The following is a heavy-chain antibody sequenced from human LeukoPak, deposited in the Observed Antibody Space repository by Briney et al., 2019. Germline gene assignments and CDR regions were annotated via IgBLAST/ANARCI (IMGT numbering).Heavy chain of an antibody. CDR3: VRLRRNNDRSGYYYYYDY. CDR1: GYTFSDFS. V-gene: IGHV3-21*01. J-gene: IGHJ4*02. CDR2: ISVRSNYR. D-gene: IGHD3-22*01. Sequence: PGGSLRLSCAASGYTFSDFSVNWVRQAPGKGLEWVSSISVRSNYRYYADSVRGRFTISRDDARDSLFLQMNSLRAEDTAVYFCVRLRRNNDRSGYYYYYDYWGQGAPFTVSS.